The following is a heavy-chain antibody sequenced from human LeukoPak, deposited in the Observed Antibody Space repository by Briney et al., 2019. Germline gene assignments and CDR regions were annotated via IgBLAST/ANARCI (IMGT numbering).Heavy chain of an antibody. CDR3: ARGGGITMIVVVTAPFDY. Sequence: SGTLSLTCAVYGGSFSGYYWSWIRQPPGKGLEWIGEINHSGSTNYNPSHKSRVTISVDTSKNQFSLKLSSVTAADTAVYYCARGGGITMIVVVTAPFDYWGQGTLVTVSS. D-gene: IGHD3-22*01. J-gene: IGHJ4*02. CDR1: GGSFSGYY. CDR2: INHSGST. V-gene: IGHV4-34*01.